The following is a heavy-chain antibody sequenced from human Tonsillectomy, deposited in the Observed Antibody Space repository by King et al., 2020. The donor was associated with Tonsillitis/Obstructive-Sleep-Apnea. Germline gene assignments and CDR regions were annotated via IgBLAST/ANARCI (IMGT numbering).Heavy chain of an antibody. J-gene: IGHJ3*02. V-gene: IGHV5-51*01. CDR2: IYPGDSDT. CDR1: GYSFTSYW. CDR3: ASRAPYYYDSSGYYAYAFDI. Sequence: QLVQSGAEVKKPGESLKISCKGSGYSFTSYWIGWVRQMPGKGLEWMGIIYPGDSDTRYSPSFQGQVTISADKSITTAYLQWSRLKASDTAMYYCASRAPYYYDSSGYYAYAFDIWGQGTMVTVSS. D-gene: IGHD3-22*01.